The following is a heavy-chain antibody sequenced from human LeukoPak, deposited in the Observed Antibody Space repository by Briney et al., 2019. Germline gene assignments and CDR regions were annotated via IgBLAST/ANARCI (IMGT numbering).Heavy chain of an antibody. J-gene: IGHJ4*02. D-gene: IGHD2-21*02. V-gene: IGHV1-69*13. Sequence: SVKVSCKASGGTFSSYAISWVRQAPGQGLEWMGGIIPIFGTANYAQKFQGRVTITADESTSTAYMELSSLRSEDTAVYYCARMDAYCGGDCSDYWGQGTLVTVSS. CDR1: GGTFSSYA. CDR3: ARMDAYCGGDCSDY. CDR2: IIPIFGTA.